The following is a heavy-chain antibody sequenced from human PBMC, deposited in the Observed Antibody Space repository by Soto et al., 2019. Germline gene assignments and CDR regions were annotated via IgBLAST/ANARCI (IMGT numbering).Heavy chain of an antibody. CDR3: ASRNGGWFDP. Sequence: GGSLRLSCAASGFTFDDYAMHWVRQAPGKGLEWVSGISWNSGSIGYAGSVKGRFTISRDNAKNSLYLQMSSLRSEDTAVYYCASRNGGWFDPWGQGTLVTVSS. CDR1: GFTFDDYA. V-gene: IGHV3-9*01. D-gene: IGHD1-1*01. CDR2: ISWNSGSI. J-gene: IGHJ5*02.